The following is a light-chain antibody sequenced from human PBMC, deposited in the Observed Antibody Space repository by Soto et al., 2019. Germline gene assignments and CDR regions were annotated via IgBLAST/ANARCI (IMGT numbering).Light chain of an antibody. CDR3: QQYNSATWT. CDR2: DAS. Sequence: DIQMTQSPSTLSASVGDRVTITCQAIQILSSWWAGHRQKPGRAPVLLSDDASSLESGVPSRFSGSGSVTEFPLTLSSLQPDDSAPYYGQQYNSATWTCGQGSKV. V-gene: IGKV1-5*01. CDR1: QILSSW. J-gene: IGKJ1*01.